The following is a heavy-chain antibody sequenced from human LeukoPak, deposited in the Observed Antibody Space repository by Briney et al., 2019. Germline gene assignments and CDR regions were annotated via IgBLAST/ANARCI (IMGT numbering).Heavy chain of an antibody. Sequence: VSVKVSCKVSGYTLPELSMHWVRQTPGNGLEWMGGFDPEDGETIYAQKFQGRVTMTEDTSTDTTYMELSSLRSEDTAVYYCATNLATVVTPAYYWGQETLVTVSS. J-gene: IGHJ4*02. CDR1: GYTLPELS. V-gene: IGHV1-24*01. D-gene: IGHD4-23*01. CDR3: ATNLATVVTPAYY. CDR2: FDPEDGET.